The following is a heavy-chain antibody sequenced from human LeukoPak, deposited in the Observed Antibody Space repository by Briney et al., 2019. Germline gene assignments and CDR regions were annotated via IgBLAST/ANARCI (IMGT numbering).Heavy chain of an antibody. CDR1: GFTFSRYW. Sequence: HSGGSLRLSCAASGFTFSRYWMSWVRQAPGKGLEWVSAISGSGGSTYYADSVKGRFTISRDNSKNTLYLQMNSLRAEDTAVYCCEPLADPGERLDSWGQGTLVTVSS. CDR3: EPLADPGERLDS. J-gene: IGHJ4*02. CDR2: ISGSGGST. V-gene: IGHV3-23*01. D-gene: IGHD6-19*01.